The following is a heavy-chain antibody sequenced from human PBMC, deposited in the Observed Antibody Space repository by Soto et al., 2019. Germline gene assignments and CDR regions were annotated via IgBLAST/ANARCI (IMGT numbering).Heavy chain of an antibody. CDR3: AGDPYYYGSAF. CDR1: GFRFSDHY. D-gene: IGHD3-10*01. J-gene: IGHJ4*02. V-gene: IGHV3-11*01. Sequence: QVQLVESGGDLVEPGGSLRLSCAASGFRFSDHYMTWIRQAPGKGLEWVSKISGGGTTIYYADSVKGRFTVSRDNAKNSLYLQMTSLRAEDTAVYYCAGDPYYYGSAFWGQGTLVTVSS. CDR2: ISGGGTTI.